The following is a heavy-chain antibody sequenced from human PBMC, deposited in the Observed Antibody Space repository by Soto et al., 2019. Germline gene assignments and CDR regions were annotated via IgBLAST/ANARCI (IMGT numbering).Heavy chain of an antibody. J-gene: IGHJ4*02. CDR2: ISHNGNP. V-gene: IGHV4-39*01. D-gene: IGHD6-19*01. CDR3: GYYTDGWYLGGHS. Sequence: QLQLQESGPGLVQPSETLSLTCTVSGGSIDTRGYFWGWFRQPTGKGLEWIGHISHNGNPGYNPSLSGRILVSADASRNQFFLEMTSVTASYVGPYYCGYYTDGWYLGGHSWGQGTMVFVST. CDR1: GGSIDTRGYF.